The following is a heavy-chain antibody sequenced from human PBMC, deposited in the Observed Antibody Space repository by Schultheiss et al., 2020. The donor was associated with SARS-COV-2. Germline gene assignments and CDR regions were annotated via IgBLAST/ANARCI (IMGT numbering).Heavy chain of an antibody. V-gene: IGHV1-46*01. D-gene: IGHD2-15*01. Sequence: ASVKVSCKASGYTFTSYYMHWVRQAPGQGLEWMGIINPSGGSTSYAQKFQGRVTMTWDTSISTAYMEMSRLRSDDTAMYYCARDGIGWFLDAFDIWGQGTMVTVSS. J-gene: IGHJ3*02. CDR3: ARDGIGWFLDAFDI. CDR2: INPSGGST. CDR1: GYTFTSYY.